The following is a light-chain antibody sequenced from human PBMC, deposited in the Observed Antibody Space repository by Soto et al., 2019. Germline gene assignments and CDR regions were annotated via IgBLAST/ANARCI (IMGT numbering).Light chain of an antibody. J-gene: IGKJ1*01. CDR2: GAT. CDR3: QQYNEWPET. V-gene: IGKV3-15*01. Sequence: EIVLTQSPATLSVSPGERVTLSCTARQSVSGNLAWYQQKPGQPPRLLIFGATTRAPDVHARFSGSGSATEGTITINNLQPRDAAVYYCQQYNEWPETFGPGTKVDIK. CDR1: QSVSGN.